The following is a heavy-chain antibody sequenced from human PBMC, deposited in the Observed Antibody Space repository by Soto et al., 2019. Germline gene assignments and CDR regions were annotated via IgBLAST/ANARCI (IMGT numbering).Heavy chain of an antibody. J-gene: IGHJ5*02. CDR3: ARVSATGTRWFDP. CDR1: GGSSSSGNYY. D-gene: IGHD6-13*01. Sequence: PSETLSLTCTVSGGSSSSGNYYWSWIRQHPGKGLEWIGYISHRGTAYYTPSLKSRVSLSVDPSKSQFSLNVTSLTAADTAVYYCARVSATGTRWFDPWGPGTLVTAPQ. V-gene: IGHV4-31*03. CDR2: ISHRGTA.